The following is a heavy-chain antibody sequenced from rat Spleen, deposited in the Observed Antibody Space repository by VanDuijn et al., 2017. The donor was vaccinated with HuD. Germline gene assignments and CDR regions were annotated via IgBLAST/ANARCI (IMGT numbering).Heavy chain of an antibody. CDR2: VWGNGNA. D-gene: IGHD1-2*01. CDR3: ARSDYSSPYYFDY. Sequence: QVQLKESGPGLVQPSQTLSLTCTVSGFSLNNYGVIWVRQPPGKGLEWMGVVWGNGNANYNSALKSRLSISRDTSKSQVFLKMNKLQTEDTAMYFCARSDYSSPYYFDYWGQGVMVTVSS. V-gene: IGHV2S61*01. J-gene: IGHJ2*01. CDR1: GFSLNNYG.